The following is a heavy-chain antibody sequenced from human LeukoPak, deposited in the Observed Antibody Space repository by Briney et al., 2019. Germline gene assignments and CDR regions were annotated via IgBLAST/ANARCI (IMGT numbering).Heavy chain of an antibody. D-gene: IGHD6-6*01. CDR3: ARDLTYSSSPPGWYFDL. V-gene: IGHV3-21*01. CDR1: GFTFRSYS. CDR2: ISSSSSYI. J-gene: IGHJ2*01. Sequence: GESLRLSCVVSGFTFRSYSMNWVRQAPGKGLEWVSSISSSSSYIYYADSVKGRFTISRDNAKNSLYLQMNSLRAEDTALYYYARDLTYSSSPPGWYFDLWGRGALVTVSS.